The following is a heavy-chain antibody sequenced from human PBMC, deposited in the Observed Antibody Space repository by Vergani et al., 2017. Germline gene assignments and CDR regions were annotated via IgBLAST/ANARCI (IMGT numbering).Heavy chain of an antibody. CDR2: INHSGST. CDR1: GGSFSGYY. V-gene: IGHV4-34*01. D-gene: IGHD2-15*01. CDR3: AVGVANADIVVVVAATAPFDY. J-gene: IGHJ4*02. Sequence: QVQLQQWGAGLLKPSETLSLTCAVYGGSFSGYYWSWIRQPPGKGLEWIGEINHSGSTNYNPSLKSRVTITVDTSKNQFSLKLSSVTAADTAVYYCAVGVANADIVVVVAATAPFDYWGQGTLVTVSS.